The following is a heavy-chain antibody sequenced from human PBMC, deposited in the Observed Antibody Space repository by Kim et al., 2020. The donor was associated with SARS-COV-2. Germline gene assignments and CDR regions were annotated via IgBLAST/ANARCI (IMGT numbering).Heavy chain of an antibody. CDR2: ISAYNGNT. Sequence: ASVKVSCKASGYTFTSYGISWVRQAPGQGLEWMGWISAYNGNTNYAQKLQGRVTMTTDTSTSTAYMELRSLRSDDTAVYYCARVEVEYYYGSGSPFDYWGQGTLVTVSS. CDR1: GYTFTSYG. D-gene: IGHD3-10*01. V-gene: IGHV1-18*01. J-gene: IGHJ4*02. CDR3: ARVEVEYYYGSGSPFDY.